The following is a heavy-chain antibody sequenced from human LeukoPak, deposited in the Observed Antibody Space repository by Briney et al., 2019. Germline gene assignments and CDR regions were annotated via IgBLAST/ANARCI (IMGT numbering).Heavy chain of an antibody. CDR1: GFTFSSYE. D-gene: IGHD2-21*02. J-gene: IGHJ6*01. CDR3: ARDLIPVTGWDTSYYYYYGMDV. V-gene: IGHV3-48*03. CDR2: ISSSGSTI. Sequence: GGSLRLSCAASGFTFSSYEMNWVRQAPGKGLGWVSYISSSGSTIYYADSVKGRFTISRDNAKNSLYLQMNSLRAEDTAVYYCARDLIPVTGWDTSYYYYYGMDVSGQGNPGTVSS.